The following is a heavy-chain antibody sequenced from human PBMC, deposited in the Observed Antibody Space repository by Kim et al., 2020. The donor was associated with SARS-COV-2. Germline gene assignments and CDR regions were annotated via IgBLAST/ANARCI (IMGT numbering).Heavy chain of an antibody. J-gene: IGHJ4*02. D-gene: IGHD3-16*02. CDR3: ARATMITFGGVIDHFDY. Sequence: PQSRVTISVEPSKNQFSLKLGSVTAADTAVYYCARATMITFGGVIDHFDYWGQGTLVTVSS. V-gene: IGHV4-31*02.